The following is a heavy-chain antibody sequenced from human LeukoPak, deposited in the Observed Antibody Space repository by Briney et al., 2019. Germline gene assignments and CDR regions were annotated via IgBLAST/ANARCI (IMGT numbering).Heavy chain of an antibody. V-gene: IGHV4-4*07. CDR3: AKGQSRGYIYYGMDV. Sequence: PSETLSLTCTVSGGSISSYYWSWIRQPAGKGLEWIGRIYTSGSTNYNPSLKSRVTMSVDTSKNQFSLKLSSVTAADTAVYYCAKGQSRGYIYYGMDVWGQGTTVTVSS. J-gene: IGHJ6*02. CDR1: GGSISSYY. CDR2: IYTSGST. D-gene: IGHD3-22*01.